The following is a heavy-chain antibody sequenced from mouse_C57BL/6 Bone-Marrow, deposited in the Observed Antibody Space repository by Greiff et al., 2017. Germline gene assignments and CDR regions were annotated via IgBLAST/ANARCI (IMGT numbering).Heavy chain of an antibody. CDR3: ARSIIPGFDY. CDR2: IYPRSGNT. CDR1: GYTFTSSG. V-gene: IGHV1-81*01. J-gene: IGHJ2*01. Sequence: QVQLQQSGAELARPGASVKLSCKASGYTFTSSGISWVKQRTGQGLEWIGEIYPRSGNTYYNEKFKGKATLAADKSSSTAYMELRSLTSEDSAVYFCARSIIPGFDYWGQGTTLTVSS.